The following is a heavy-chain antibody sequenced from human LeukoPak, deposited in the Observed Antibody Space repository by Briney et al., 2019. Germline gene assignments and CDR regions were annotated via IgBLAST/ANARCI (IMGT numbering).Heavy chain of an antibody. CDR2: INHSGST. J-gene: IGHJ6*02. Sequence: PSETLSLTCAVYGGSFSGYYWSWLRQPPGKGLEWIGEINHSGSTNYNPSLKSRVTISVDTSKNQFSLKLSSVTAADTAVYYCAREFRYSYGYLYYYYGMDVWGQGTTVTVSS. V-gene: IGHV4-34*01. CDR3: AREFRYSYGYLYYYYGMDV. D-gene: IGHD5-18*01. CDR1: GGSFSGYY.